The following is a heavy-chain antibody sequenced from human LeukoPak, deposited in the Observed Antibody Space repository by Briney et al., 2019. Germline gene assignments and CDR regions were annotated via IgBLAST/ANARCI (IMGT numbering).Heavy chain of an antibody. D-gene: IGHD2-2*02. Sequence: PGGSLRLSCAASGFTFSSYSMTWVRQAPGKGLEWVSSISSSSSYIYYADSVKGRFTISRDNAKNSLYLQMNSLRAEDTAVYYCARDGEGYCSSTSCYTLGYYYYGMDVWGQGTTVTVSS. CDR2: ISSSSSYI. J-gene: IGHJ6*02. CDR1: GFTFSSYS. CDR3: ARDGEGYCSSTSCYTLGYYYYGMDV. V-gene: IGHV3-21*01.